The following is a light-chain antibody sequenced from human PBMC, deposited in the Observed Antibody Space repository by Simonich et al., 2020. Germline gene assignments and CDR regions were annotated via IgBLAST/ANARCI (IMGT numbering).Light chain of an antibody. CDR3: QQYDNLPYT. CDR1: QGISSA. J-gene: IGKJ2*01. CDR2: DAS. V-gene: IGKV1D-13*01. Sequence: AIKLTQSPSSLSESVGNRVTITCRANQGISSALAWYQQKPGKAPKLLIYDASSLESGVPSRFSGSGSGTDFTFTISSLQPEDIATYYCQQYDNLPYTFGQGTKLEIK.